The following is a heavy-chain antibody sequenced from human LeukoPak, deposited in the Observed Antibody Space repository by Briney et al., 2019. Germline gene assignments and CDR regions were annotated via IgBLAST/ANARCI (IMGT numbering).Heavy chain of an antibody. CDR1: GFTFSSYA. Sequence: GGSLRLSCAASGFTFSSYAMSWVRQAPGEGLEWVSAISGSGGSTYYADSVKGRFTISRDNSKNTLYLQMNSLRAEDTAVYYCAKDSFQLPSRYWGQGTLVTVSS. J-gene: IGHJ4*02. D-gene: IGHD1-1*01. V-gene: IGHV3-23*01. CDR3: AKDSFQLPSRY. CDR2: ISGSGGST.